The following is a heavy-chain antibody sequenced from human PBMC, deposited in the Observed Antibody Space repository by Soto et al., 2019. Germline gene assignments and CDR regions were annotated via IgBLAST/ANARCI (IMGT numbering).Heavy chain of an antibody. CDR1: GSTFSIYG. J-gene: IGHJ4*02. V-gene: IGHV3-30*03. CDR2: ISYDGSSK. CDR3: ASGKSSYDSSGSYTFESYFEY. D-gene: IGHD3-22*01. Sequence: GGSLRLSCAVSGSTFSIYGMHWVRQAPGKGLEWVAVISYDGSSKYYAVSVKGRFTISRDNSKNALYLQMKSLTAEDTAVYYCASGKSSYDSSGSYTFESYFEYWGQGTLVTVSS.